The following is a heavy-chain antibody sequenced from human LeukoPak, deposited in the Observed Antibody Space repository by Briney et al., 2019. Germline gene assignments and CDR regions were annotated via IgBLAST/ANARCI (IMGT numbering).Heavy chain of an antibody. V-gene: IGHV4-39*01. J-gene: IGHJ4*02. Sequence: TSETLSLTCAVYGGSFSGYYWGWIRQPPGKGLEWTGSIYYSGSTYYNASLKSRVTISVDTSKNQFSLKLSSVTAADTAVYYCASSGWYLSSFNWGQGTLVTVSS. CDR3: ASSGWYLSSFN. D-gene: IGHD6-19*01. CDR2: IYYSGST. CDR1: GGSFSGYY.